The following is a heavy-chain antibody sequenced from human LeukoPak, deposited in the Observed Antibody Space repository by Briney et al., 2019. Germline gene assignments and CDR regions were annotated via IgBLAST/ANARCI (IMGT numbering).Heavy chain of an antibody. D-gene: IGHD6-19*01. V-gene: IGHV3-23*01. CDR2: ISGGATSA. CDR3: AKDRVAGEYFFDY. Sequence: GGSLRLSCAGYGFTFSSSAMNWVRQAPGKGLEWVSTISGGATSANYADSVKGRFTISRDNSKNTLYLQMNSLRAEDTAVYYCAKDRVAGEYFFDYWGQGTLVTVSS. J-gene: IGHJ4*02. CDR1: GFTFSSSA.